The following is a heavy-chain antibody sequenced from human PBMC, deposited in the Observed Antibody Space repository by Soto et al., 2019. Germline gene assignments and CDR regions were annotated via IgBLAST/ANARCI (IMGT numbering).Heavy chain of an antibody. Sequence: ASVKVSCKASGYTFTSYAMHWVRQAPGQRLEWMGWINAGNGNTKYSQKFQGRVTITRDTSASTAYMELSSLRSEDTAVYYCARSPMVRGVISNWFDPRGQGTLVTVSS. V-gene: IGHV1-3*01. CDR3: ARSPMVRGVISNWFDP. CDR2: INAGNGNT. J-gene: IGHJ5*02. CDR1: GYTFTSYA. D-gene: IGHD3-10*01.